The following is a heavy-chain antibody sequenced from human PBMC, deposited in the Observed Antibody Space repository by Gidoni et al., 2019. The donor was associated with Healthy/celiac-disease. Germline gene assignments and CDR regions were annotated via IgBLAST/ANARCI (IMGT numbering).Heavy chain of an antibody. V-gene: IGHV5-51*01. D-gene: IGHD3-16*01. J-gene: IGHJ4*02. CDR3: GRRDRGGVDY. CDR1: GYSFINYW. CDR2: IYPGDSET. Sequence: EVQLVQSGAEVKQPAESRQISCKGSGYSFINYWIGWVRQMPGKGLEWMGIIYPGDSETRDNPSVQGQVTNSTDKSSTTAYLQWSSLKASDTAMYYCGRRDRGGVDYWGQGTLVTVSS.